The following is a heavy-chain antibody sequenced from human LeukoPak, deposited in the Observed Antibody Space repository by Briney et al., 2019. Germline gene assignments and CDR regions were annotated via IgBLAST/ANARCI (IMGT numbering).Heavy chain of an antibody. J-gene: IGHJ4*02. D-gene: IGHD4-17*01. V-gene: IGHV1-8*03. CDR2: MNPNSGIT. Sequence: ASVKVSCKASGYSFTNYDINWVRQATGQGLEWMGWMNPNSGITAYAQKFQGRVTITRNTSIGTAYMELSSLRSEDTAVYFCARDQRDDYGDYAFDYWGQGTLVTVSS. CDR3: ARDQRDDYGDYAFDY. CDR1: GYSFTNYD.